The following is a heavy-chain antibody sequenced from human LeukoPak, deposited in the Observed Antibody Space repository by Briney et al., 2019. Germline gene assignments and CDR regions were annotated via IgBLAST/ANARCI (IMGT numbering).Heavy chain of an antibody. J-gene: IGHJ4*02. CDR1: GFTFSSYW. CDR2: INSDGSST. CDR3: ARLRGSSWYYFDY. D-gene: IGHD6-13*01. Sequence: GGSLRLSCAASGFTFSSYWMHWVRQAPGKGLVWVSRINSDGSSTSYADSVKGRFTISRDNAKNTLYLQMNSLRAEDTAVYYCARLRGSSWYYFDYWGQRTLVTVSS. V-gene: IGHV3-74*01.